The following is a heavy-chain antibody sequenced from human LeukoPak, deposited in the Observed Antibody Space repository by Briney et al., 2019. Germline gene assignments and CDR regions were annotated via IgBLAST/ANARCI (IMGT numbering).Heavy chain of an antibody. D-gene: IGHD1-20*01. J-gene: IGHJ4*02. CDR1: GFTFSSYG. V-gene: IGHV3-30*18. Sequence: GGSLRLSCAASGFTFSSYGMHWVRQAPGKGLEWVAVISYDGSNKYYADSVKGRFTISRDNSKNTLYLQMSSLRAEDTAVYYCAKSITTYRYYFDYWAREPWSPSPQ. CDR3: AKSITTYRYYFDY. CDR2: ISYDGSNK.